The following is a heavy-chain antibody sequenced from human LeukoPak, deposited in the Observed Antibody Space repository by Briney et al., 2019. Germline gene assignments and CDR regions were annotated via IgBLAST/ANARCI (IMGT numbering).Heavy chain of an antibody. J-gene: IGHJ4*02. CDR2: VSATGVGT. V-gene: IGHV3-23*01. CDR3: AAQYYRTVVADDY. D-gene: IGHD2-15*01. Sequence: GGSLRLSCAASGFTFINYAMSWVRQASGKGLEWVSLVSATGVGTFYANSVKGRFTISRDNSKTTLYLQMNSLRAEDTAVYYCAAQYYRTVVADDYWGQGTLVTVSS. CDR1: GFTFINYA.